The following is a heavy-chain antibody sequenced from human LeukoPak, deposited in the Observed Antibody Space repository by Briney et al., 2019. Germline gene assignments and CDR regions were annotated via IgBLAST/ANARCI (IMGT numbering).Heavy chain of an antibody. D-gene: IGHD3-10*02. J-gene: IGHJ6*04. Sequence: GGSLRLSCAASGFTFSDHYMDWVRQAPGKGLEWVSYISSSGSTIYYADSVKGRFTISRDNAKNSLYLQMNSLRAEDTAVYYCAELGITMIGGVWGKGTTVTISS. CDR1: GFTFSDHY. CDR2: ISSSGSTI. V-gene: IGHV3-11*04. CDR3: AELGITMIGGV.